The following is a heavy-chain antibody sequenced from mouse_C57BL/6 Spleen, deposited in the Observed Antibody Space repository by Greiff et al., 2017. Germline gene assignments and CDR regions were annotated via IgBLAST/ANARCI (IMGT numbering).Heavy chain of an antibody. Sequence: EVHLVESGGCLVQPGESLKLSCESNEYEFPSHDLSWVRKTAEKRLELVAAINSDGGSTYYPDPMERRFIISRDNTKKTLYLQMSSLRSEDTALYYCARLSVTGYFDYWGQGTTLTVSS. CDR2: INSDGGST. V-gene: IGHV5-2*01. CDR3: ARLSVTGYFDY. CDR1: EYEFPSHD. J-gene: IGHJ2*01. D-gene: IGHD4-1*01.